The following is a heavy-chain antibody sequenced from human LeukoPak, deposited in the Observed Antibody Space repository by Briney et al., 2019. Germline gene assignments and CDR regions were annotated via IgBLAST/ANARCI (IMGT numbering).Heavy chain of an antibody. V-gene: IGHV3-9*01. D-gene: IGHD3-10*01. CDR2: ISWNSGSI. CDR3: AKAPTSSGSYWVFDY. Sequence: GGSLRLSCAASGFTFDDYAMHWVRPAPGKGLEWVSGISWNSGSIDYADSVKGRFTISRDNAKNSLYLQMNSLRAEDTALYYCAKAPTSSGSYWVFDYWGQGTLVTVSS. CDR1: GFTFDDYA. J-gene: IGHJ4*02.